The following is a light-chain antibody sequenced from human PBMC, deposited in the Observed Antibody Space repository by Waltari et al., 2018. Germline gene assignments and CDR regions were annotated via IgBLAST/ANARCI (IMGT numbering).Light chain of an antibody. CDR3: CSYAGSYTLV. J-gene: IGLJ2*01. CDR1: SSHVGGYTS. CDR2: DVS. V-gene: IGLV2-11*01. Sequence: QSALTQPRSVSGSPGQSVTISCTGTSSHVGGYTSVSWYQQHPGKAPKLMIYDVSKRPSGVPDRFSGSKSGNTASLTISGLQAEDEADYYCCSYAGSYTLVFGGGTKLTVL.